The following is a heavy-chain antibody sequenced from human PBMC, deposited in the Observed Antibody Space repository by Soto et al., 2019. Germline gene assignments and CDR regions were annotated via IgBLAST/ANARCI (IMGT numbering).Heavy chain of an antibody. Sequence: SVKVSCKASGYTFTGYNVHWVRQAPGQGLEWMGGIIPIFGTANYAQKFQGRVTITADESTSTAYMELSSLRSEDTAVYYCARDLADSSGQYYFDYWGQGTLVTVSS. CDR3: ARDLADSSGQYYFDY. D-gene: IGHD6-19*01. V-gene: IGHV1-69*13. J-gene: IGHJ4*02. CDR1: GYTFTGYN. CDR2: IIPIFGTA.